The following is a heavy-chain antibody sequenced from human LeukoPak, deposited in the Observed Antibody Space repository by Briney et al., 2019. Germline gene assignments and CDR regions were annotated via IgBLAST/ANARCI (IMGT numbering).Heavy chain of an antibody. CDR3: ARGYCSGGSCYSYIDY. D-gene: IGHD2-15*01. CDR1: GGSFSGYY. J-gene: IGHJ4*02. V-gene: IGHV4-34*01. CDR2: INHSGST. Sequence: SETLSLTCAVYGGSFSGYYWSWIRQPPGKGLEWIGEINHSGSTNHNPSLKSRVTISVDTSKNQFSLKLSSVAAADTAVYYCARGYCSGGSCYSYIDYWGQGTLVTVSS.